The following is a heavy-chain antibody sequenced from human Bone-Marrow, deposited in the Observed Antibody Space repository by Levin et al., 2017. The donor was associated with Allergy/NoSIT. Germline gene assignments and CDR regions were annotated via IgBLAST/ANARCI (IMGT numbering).Heavy chain of an antibody. V-gene: IGHV3-23*01. D-gene: IGHD3-22*01. J-gene: IGHJ4*02. CDR3: AIAWRYYDSSAANY. CDR1: GFTFSSYA. CDR2: ISGSGGST. Sequence: GGSLRLSCAASGFTFSSYAMSWVRQAPGKGLEWVSAISGSGGSTYYADSVKGRFTISRDNSKNTLYLQMNSLRAEDTAVYYCAIAWRYYDSSAANYWGQGTLVTVSS.